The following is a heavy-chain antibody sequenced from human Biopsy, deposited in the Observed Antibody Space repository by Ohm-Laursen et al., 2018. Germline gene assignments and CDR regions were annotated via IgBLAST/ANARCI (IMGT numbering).Heavy chain of an antibody. CDR1: GESFNDYY. CDR2: IYTSGSS. J-gene: IGHJ3*02. Sequence: SETLSLTCAVYGESFNDYYWSWIRQPAGKGLEWIGRIYTSGSSNKNPSLMSRVTMSVDTSKKQFSLKVYSVTAADTAVYYCARDYGLELGGLEAFDIWGQGTMVTVSS. V-gene: IGHV4-4*07. CDR3: ARDYGLELGGLEAFDI. D-gene: IGHD1-7*01.